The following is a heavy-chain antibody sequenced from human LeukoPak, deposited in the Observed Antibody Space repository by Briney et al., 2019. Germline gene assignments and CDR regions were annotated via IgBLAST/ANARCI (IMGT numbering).Heavy chain of an antibody. Sequence: GGSLRLSCVGSGFTFSTHVMSWVRRAPGMGLQWVSSISGNGHYTYYADSVRGRFTISRDGSTNTVVLQMNSLRAEDTAVYYCARNSPGLYYGMDVWGQGTTVTVSS. D-gene: IGHD6-25*01. CDR2: ISGNGHYT. V-gene: IGHV3-23*01. J-gene: IGHJ6*02. CDR3: ARNSPGLYYGMDV. CDR1: GFTFSTHV.